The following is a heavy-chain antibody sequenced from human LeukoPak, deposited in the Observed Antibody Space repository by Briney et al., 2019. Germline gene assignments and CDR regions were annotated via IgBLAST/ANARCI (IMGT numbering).Heavy chain of an antibody. CDR1: GDSISSSSYY. V-gene: IGHV4-39*01. D-gene: IGHD5-18*01. CDR3: ASQFIQLGIPIGY. J-gene: IGHJ4*02. Sequence: PSENLSLTCTVSGDSISSSSYYWGWIRQPPGKGLEWIGSIFRSGSTYYNPSLKSRVTISVDTSKNQFSLKLNSVTAADTAVYYCASQFIQLGIPIGYWGQGTLVTVSS. CDR2: IFRSGST.